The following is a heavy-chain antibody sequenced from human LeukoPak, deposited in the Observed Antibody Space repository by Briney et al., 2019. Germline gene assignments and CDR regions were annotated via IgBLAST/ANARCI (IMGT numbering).Heavy chain of an antibody. CDR3: ARGPTRYYFDY. J-gene: IGHJ4*02. CDR2: IYYSENT. V-gene: IGHV4-59*01. Sequence: SETLSLTCTVSGGSTSNYYWSWIRQPPGKGLEWIGYIYYSENTNYNPSLKSRVTISVDTSKNQFSLKLTSVTAADTAVYYCARGPTRYYFDYWGQGTLVTVSS. CDR1: GGSTSNYY.